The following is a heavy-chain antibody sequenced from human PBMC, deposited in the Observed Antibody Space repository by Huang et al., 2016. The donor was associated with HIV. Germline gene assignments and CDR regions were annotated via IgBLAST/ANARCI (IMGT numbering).Heavy chain of an antibody. D-gene: IGHD3-16*01. CDR3: AREIMISFGGPFDS. J-gene: IGHJ5*01. CDR1: GGSFSCYF. Sequence: QVQLEQWGAGLLKPSETLSLTCAVYGGSFSCYFWNWIRQSPGKGLEWIGQINHAGVTDYNPSLKSRATISVDTSKNQFSLRLTSVTAADTAIYYGAREIMISFGGPFDSWGHGNLVTVSS. CDR2: INHAGVT. V-gene: IGHV4-34*02.